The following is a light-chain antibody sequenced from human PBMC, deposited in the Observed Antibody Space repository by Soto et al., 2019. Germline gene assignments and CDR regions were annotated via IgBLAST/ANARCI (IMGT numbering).Light chain of an antibody. J-gene: IGKJ1*01. V-gene: IGKV1-5*01. Sequence: DIQMTQSPSTLSASVGDRVTITCRASQSIGSSLAWYQQKPGKAPNLLISDASSLERGVPSRFRGSGSGTEFTLTIRSLQPDDFATYYCQQYNGYSRTFGQGTKVDIK. CDR3: QQYNGYSRT. CDR1: QSIGSS. CDR2: DAS.